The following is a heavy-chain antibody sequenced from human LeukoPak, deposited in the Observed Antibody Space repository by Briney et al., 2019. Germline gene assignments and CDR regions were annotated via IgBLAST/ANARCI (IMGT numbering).Heavy chain of an antibody. Sequence: SETLSLTCTVSGGSISGYYWSWIRQPAGKGLEWIGSIYYSGSTYYNPSLKSRVTISVDTSKNQFSLKLSSVTAADTAVYYCARRYSYSSLPDYWGQGTLVTVSS. V-gene: IGHV4-59*05. D-gene: IGHD6-19*01. CDR1: GGSISGYY. CDR3: ARRYSYSSLPDY. J-gene: IGHJ4*02. CDR2: IYYSGST.